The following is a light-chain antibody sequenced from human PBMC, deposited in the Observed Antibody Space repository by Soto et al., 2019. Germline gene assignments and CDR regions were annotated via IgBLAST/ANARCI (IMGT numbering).Light chain of an antibody. CDR3: AAWDDGMRAWV. CDR1: YSNIGGNS. J-gene: IGLJ3*02. CDR2: ADS. Sequence: QSVLTQSPSASATPGQRVTISCSGSYSNIGGNSVNWFQQLPRSAPKLLICADSQRPSGVPDRFSGSKSGTSASLAISGLQSEDEADYYCAAWDDGMRAWVFGGGTKLTVL. V-gene: IGLV1-44*01.